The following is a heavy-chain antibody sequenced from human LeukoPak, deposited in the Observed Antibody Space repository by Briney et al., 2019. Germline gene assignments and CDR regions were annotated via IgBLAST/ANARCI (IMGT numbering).Heavy chain of an antibody. J-gene: IGHJ5*02. CDR1: GFTFSSYA. Sequence: GRSLRLSCAASGFTFSSYAMHWVRQAPGKGLEWVAVISYDGSNKYYADSVKGRFTISRDNSKNTLYLRMNSLRAEDTAVYYCARASENWFDPWGQGTLVTVSS. V-gene: IGHV3-30*04. CDR3: ARASENWFDP. CDR2: ISYDGSNK.